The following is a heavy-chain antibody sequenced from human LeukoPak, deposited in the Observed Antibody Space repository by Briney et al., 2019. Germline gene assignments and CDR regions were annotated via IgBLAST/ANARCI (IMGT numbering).Heavy chain of an antibody. CDR3: ARGTSVVTAMLVY. CDR2: ISSSSSTI. CDR1: GFTFSSYS. J-gene: IGHJ4*02. V-gene: IGHV3-48*01. Sequence: GGSLRLSCAASGFTFSSYSMNWVRQAPGKGLEWVSYISSSSSTIYYADSVKGRFTISRDNAKNSLYLQMNSLRAEETAVYYCARGTSVVTAMLVYWGQGTLVTVSS. D-gene: IGHD2-21*02.